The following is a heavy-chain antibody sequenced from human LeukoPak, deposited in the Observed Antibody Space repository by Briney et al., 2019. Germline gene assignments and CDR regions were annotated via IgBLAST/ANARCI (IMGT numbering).Heavy chain of an antibody. CDR3: ARWPRVRGVPDY. V-gene: IGHV4-34*01. CDR2: INHSGST. CDR1: GGSFSGYY. D-gene: IGHD3-10*01. Sequence: SETLSLTCAVYGGSFSGYYWSWIRQPPGKGLEWIGEINHSGSTNYNPSLKSRVTISVDTSKNQFSLKLSSVTAADTAVYYCARWPRVRGVPDYRGQGTLVTVSS. J-gene: IGHJ4*02.